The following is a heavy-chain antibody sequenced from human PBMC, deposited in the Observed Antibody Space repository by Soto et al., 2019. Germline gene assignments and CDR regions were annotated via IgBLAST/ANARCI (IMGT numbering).Heavy chain of an antibody. CDR3: ARDRYYDSSGYYDY. J-gene: IGHJ4*02. CDR1: GYTFTSYG. Sequence: ASVKVSCKASGYTFTSYGISWVRQAPGQGLEWMGLISAYNGNTNYAQKLQGRVTMTTDTSTSTAYMELRSLRSDDTAVYYCARDRYYDSSGYYDYWGQGTLVTVSS. V-gene: IGHV1-18*01. D-gene: IGHD3-22*01. CDR2: ISAYNGNT.